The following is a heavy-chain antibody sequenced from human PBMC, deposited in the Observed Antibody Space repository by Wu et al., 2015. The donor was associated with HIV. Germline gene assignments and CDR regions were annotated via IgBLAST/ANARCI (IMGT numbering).Heavy chain of an antibody. V-gene: IGHV1-69*13. Sequence: QVQLVQSGAEVKKPGSSVKVSCKAPGDSFSTYGISWVRQAPRQGLEWMGRIIPFFGTPIYSQKFQGRVTITADESTSTVYMELSSLRSEDTALYYCARLAYGSGSYYNFDYWGQGTLVTVSS. CDR2: IIPFFGTP. CDR1: GDSFSTYG. J-gene: IGHJ4*02. CDR3: ARLAYGSGSYYNFDY. D-gene: IGHD3-10*01.